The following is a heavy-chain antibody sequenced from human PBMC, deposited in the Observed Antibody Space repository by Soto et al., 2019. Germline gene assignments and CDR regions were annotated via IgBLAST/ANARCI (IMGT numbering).Heavy chain of an antibody. CDR3: ARDGEYSSSPSAFDI. Sequence: GESLKISCAASGFTFSSYSMNWVRQAPGKGLEWVSYISSSSSTIYYADSVKGRFTISRDNAKNSLYLQMNSLRAEDTAVYYCARDGEYSSSPSAFDIWGQGTMVTVSS. D-gene: IGHD6-6*01. V-gene: IGHV3-48*01. CDR2: ISSSSSTI. CDR1: GFTFSSYS. J-gene: IGHJ3*02.